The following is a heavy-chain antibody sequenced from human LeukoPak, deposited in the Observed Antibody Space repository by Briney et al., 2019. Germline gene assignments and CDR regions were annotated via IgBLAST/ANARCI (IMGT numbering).Heavy chain of an antibody. CDR3: ARGVSGRYFDH. CDR1: GDSISSYY. J-gene: IGHJ4*02. Sequence: SETLSLTCTDSGDSISSYYWSWIRQPPGKGLEWIGYIYNSGTTNNNPSLKGRVTISIDTSKNQFSLKLSSVTAADTAVYYCARGVSGRYFDHWGQGTLVTVSS. V-gene: IGHV4-59*01. CDR2: IYNSGTT.